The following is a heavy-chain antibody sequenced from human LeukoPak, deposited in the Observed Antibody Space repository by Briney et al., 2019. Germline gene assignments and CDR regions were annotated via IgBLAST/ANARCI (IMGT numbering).Heavy chain of an antibody. Sequence: PGGSLRLSCVVSGFTFSDFHMSWLRQAPGKGLEWISYITNSGSDIEYADSVKGRFTISWDNAKKSLSLQMTSLRAEDTAIYYCVRGQGAHDNWFDPWGQGTLVTVAS. CDR2: ITNSGSDI. CDR1: GFTFSDFH. D-gene: IGHD4/OR15-4a*01. V-gene: IGHV3-11*04. CDR3: VRGQGAHDNWFDP. J-gene: IGHJ5*02.